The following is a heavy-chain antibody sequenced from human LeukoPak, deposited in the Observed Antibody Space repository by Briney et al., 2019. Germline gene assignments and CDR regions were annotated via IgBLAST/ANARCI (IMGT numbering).Heavy chain of an antibody. J-gene: IGHJ5*02. V-gene: IGHV5-51*01. Sequence: GESLKISCKGSGYSFTSYWIGWVRQMPGKGLEWMGIIYPGDSDTRYTPSFQGQVTISADKSISTAYLQWSSLKASDTAMYYWARHVDLGTNWFDPWGQGTLVTVSS. D-gene: IGHD1-1*01. CDR1: GYSFTSYW. CDR3: ARHVDLGTNWFDP. CDR2: IYPGDSDT.